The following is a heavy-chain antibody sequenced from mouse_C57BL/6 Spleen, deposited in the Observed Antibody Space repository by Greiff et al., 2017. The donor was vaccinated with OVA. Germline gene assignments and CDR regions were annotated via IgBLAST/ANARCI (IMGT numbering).Heavy chain of an antibody. CDR3: AGFWDGGVYAMDY. CDR2: IYPGDGDT. Sequence: VQLQQSGPELVKPGASVKISCKASGYAFSSSWMNWVKQRPGKGLEWIARIYPGDGDTHYNEKFKGKAPLTAAKSSSTAYMQLSSLTSEDSAVYFCAGFWDGGVYAMDYWGQGTSVTVSS. CDR1: GYAFSSSW. D-gene: IGHD4-1*01. J-gene: IGHJ4*01. V-gene: IGHV1-82*01.